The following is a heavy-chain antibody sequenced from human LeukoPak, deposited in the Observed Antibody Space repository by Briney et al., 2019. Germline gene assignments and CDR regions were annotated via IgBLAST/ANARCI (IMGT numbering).Heavy chain of an antibody. J-gene: IGHJ4*02. CDR2: IYHSGST. V-gene: IGHV4-38-2*01. CDR3: ARVMAEDITQDQENYYDSSAYYYYFDY. D-gene: IGHD3-22*01. Sequence: KPSETLSLTCAVSGYSISSYYYWGWIRQPPGKGLEWIGSIYHSGSTSYNPSLESRVTISIDTSKNQFSLNPSSVTAADTAVYYCARVMAEDITQDQENYYDSSAYYYYFDYWGQGTLVTVSS. CDR1: GYSISSYYY.